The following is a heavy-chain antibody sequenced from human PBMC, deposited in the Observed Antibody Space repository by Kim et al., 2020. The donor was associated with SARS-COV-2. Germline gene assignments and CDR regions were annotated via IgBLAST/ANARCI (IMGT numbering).Heavy chain of an antibody. J-gene: IGHJ4*02. CDR2: IKYDGGAI. D-gene: IGHD2-15*01. CDR3: ARAPNPSIVALVSLTKSPYYFDF. CDR1: GFTFDDYW. Sequence: GGSLRLSCVASGFTFDDYWMSWVRQAPGKGLEWVANIKYDGGAISYVDSVKGRFTVSRDNPKKSLFLQMNSLRAEDTAVYYCARAPNPSIVALVSLTKSPYYFDFWGQGTLVTVSS. V-gene: IGHV3-7*01.